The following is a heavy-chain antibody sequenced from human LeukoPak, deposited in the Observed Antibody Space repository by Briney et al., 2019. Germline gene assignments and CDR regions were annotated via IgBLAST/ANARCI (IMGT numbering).Heavy chain of an antibody. CDR3: ARGVGYYGSGSYYAY. V-gene: IGHV1-69*13. CDR2: IIPISGTA. CDR1: GGTFSSYA. J-gene: IGHJ4*02. Sequence: GASVKVSCKASGGTFSSYAISWVRQAPGQGLEWMGGIIPISGTANYAQKFQGRVTITADESTSTAYMELSSLRSEDTAVYYCARGVGYYGSGSYYAYWGQGTLVTVSS. D-gene: IGHD3-10*01.